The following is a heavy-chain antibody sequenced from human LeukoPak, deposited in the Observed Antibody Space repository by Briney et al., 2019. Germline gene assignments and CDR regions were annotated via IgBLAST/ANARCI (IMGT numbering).Heavy chain of an antibody. V-gene: IGHV4-31*03. CDR2: IYHSGST. D-gene: IGHD5-24*01. CDR1: GGSITSGDYH. Sequence: SETLSLTCTVSGGSITSGDYHWSWIRQYPGKGLEWIGCIYHSGSTYYNSSLKSRLTISVDTSKNQFSLKLTSLTAADTAVYYCAREARGMATNAHDAFDIWGQGTMVTVSS. CDR3: AREARGMATNAHDAFDI. J-gene: IGHJ3*02.